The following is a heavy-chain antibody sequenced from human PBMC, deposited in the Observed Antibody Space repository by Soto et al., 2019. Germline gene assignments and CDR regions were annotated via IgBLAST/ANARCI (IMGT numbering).Heavy chain of an antibody. J-gene: IGHJ2*01. V-gene: IGHV3-33*01. CDR1: GFTFSNYG. CDR3: AREDTVRTAGWHFDF. D-gene: IGHD4-17*01. Sequence: QVQLVESGGGVVQPGRSLRLSCAASGFTFSNYGMHWIRQAPGKGLEWVAVIWYAGRTNYYADSVWGRFTISRDNSKITLFLQMKSLRAEDTAVYYCAREDTVRTAGWHFDFWGRGTLVTVSS. CDR2: IWYAGRTN.